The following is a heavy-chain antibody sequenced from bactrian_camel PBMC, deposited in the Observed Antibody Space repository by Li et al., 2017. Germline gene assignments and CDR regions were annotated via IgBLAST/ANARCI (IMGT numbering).Heavy chain of an antibody. CDR2: ISSDGRT. D-gene: IGHD7*01. CDR1: GFAFDSD. V-gene: IGHV3S55*01. J-gene: IGHJ4*01. CDR3: AAVSTGPCLSVISRGSPQRGDFQF. Sequence: ASGFAFDSDMGWFRLAPGNECELVSTISSDGRTYYSDSVKGRFTITHDNTKNTHFLEMNNLQPDDSAVYYCAAVSTGPCLSVISRGSPQRGDFQFWGQGTQVTVS.